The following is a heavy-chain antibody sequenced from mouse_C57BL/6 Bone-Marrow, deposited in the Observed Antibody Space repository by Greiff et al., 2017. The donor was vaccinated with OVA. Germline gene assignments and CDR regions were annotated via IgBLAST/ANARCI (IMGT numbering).Heavy chain of an antibody. CDR3: ARYWYYAMDY. CDR2: ISSGGSYT. V-gene: IGHV5-6*01. Sequence: EVKVVESGGDLVKPGGSLKLSCAASGFTFSSYGMSWVRQTPDKRLEWVATISSGGSYTYYPDSVKGRFTLSRDNAKNTLYLQMSSLKSEDTAMYYCARYWYYAMDYWGQGTSVTVSS. CDR1: GFTFSSYG. D-gene: IGHD4-1*01. J-gene: IGHJ4*01.